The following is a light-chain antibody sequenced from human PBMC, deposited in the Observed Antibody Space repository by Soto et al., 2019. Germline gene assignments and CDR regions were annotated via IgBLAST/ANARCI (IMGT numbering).Light chain of an antibody. Sequence: EIVLTQSPGTLSLSPGERVTLSCRASQSVTSSYIAWYQQKSGQAPRLLLYGASSRATGIPARFRGSGSGTDLTLTISRLEPEDFAVYYCQKRSNWPPITVGQGTRLEIK. V-gene: IGKV3D-20*02. CDR1: QSVTSSY. J-gene: IGKJ5*01. CDR3: QKRSNWPPIT. CDR2: GAS.